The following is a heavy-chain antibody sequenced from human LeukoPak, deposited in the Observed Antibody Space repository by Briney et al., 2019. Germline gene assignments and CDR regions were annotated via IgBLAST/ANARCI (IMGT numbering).Heavy chain of an antibody. V-gene: IGHV6-1*01. CDR1: GDSVSINSAA. CDR2: TYQRSKWYN. J-gene: IGHJ4*02. D-gene: IGHD6-19*01. Sequence: SQTLSLTCAISGDSVSINSAAWNWIRQSPSRGLEWLGRTYQRSKWYNDYAVSVKSRITINPDISKNQISLQLNSVTAEDTAVYYCARSPSPYSSGWYFDYWGQGTLVTVSS. CDR3: ARSPSPYSSGWYFDY.